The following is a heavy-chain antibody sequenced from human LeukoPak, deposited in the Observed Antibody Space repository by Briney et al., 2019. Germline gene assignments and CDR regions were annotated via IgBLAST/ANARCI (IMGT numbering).Heavy chain of an antibody. Sequence: PSETLSLTCTVSGGSISSGGYYWSWIRQHPGKGLEWIGYIYYSGSTYYNPSLKSRVTISVDTSKNQFSLKPSSVTAADTAVYYCARHERLPSSWFDPWGQGTLVTVSS. CDR3: ARHERLPSSWFDP. V-gene: IGHV4-31*03. CDR1: GGSISSGGYY. J-gene: IGHJ5*02. CDR2: IYYSGST.